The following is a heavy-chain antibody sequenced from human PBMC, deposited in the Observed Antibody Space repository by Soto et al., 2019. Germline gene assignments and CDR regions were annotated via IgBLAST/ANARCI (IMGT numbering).Heavy chain of an antibody. V-gene: IGHV3-9*01. CDR3: AKDIRWDLSALEY. D-gene: IGHD1-26*01. J-gene: IGHJ4*02. Sequence: EVQLVESGGGLVQPGRSLRLSCAASGFNFDDYAMHWVRQAPGKGLEWVSGISWDSGGIGYADSVKCRFTISRDSAKNSLYLQMHSLRAEDTALYYCAKDIRWDLSALEYWGQGTLVTVAS. CDR2: ISWDSGGI. CDR1: GFNFDDYA.